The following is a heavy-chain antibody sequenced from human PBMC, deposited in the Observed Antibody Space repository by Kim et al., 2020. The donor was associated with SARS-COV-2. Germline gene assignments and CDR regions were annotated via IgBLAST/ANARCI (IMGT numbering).Heavy chain of an antibody. D-gene: IGHD3-10*01. CDR2: IYHSGST. CDR3: ARDPTTHLWFGELLSRRRYYGMDV. CDR1: GGSISSSNW. Sequence: SETLSLTCAVSGGSISSSNWWSWVRQPPGKGLEWIGEIYHSGSTNYNPSLKSRVTISVDKSKNQFSLKLSSVTAADTAVYYCARDPTTHLWFGELLSRRRYYGMDVWGQGTTVTVSS. J-gene: IGHJ6*02. V-gene: IGHV4-4*02.